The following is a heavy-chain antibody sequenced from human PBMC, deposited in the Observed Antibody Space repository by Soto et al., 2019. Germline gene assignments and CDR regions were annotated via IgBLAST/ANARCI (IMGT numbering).Heavy chain of an antibody. CDR1: GGYIVGVGYY. CDR2: IYYSGST. CDR3: ARARGSWSAKKGGTTNWFAP. D-gene: IGHD6-13*01. Sequence: LCLPWTVSGGYIVGVGYYRSWIRQPPGKGLEWIGYIYYSGSTYYNPSLKSRVTISVDTSKNHVSLKLSSVTVADTAVYYCARARGSWSAKKGGTTNWFAPWGKGTLVTVSS. V-gene: IGHV4-30-4*01. J-gene: IGHJ5*02.